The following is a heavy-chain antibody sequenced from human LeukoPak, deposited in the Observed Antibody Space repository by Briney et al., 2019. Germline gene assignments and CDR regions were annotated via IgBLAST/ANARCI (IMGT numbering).Heavy chain of an antibody. Sequence: SETLSLTCTVSGGSISSGDYYWSWLRQPPGKGLEWIGYIYYSGSTYYNPSLKSRVTISVDTSKNQFSLKLSSVTAADTAVYYCARESYRTYYFDYWGQGTLVTVSS. CDR2: IYYSGST. CDR3: ARESYRTYYFDY. J-gene: IGHJ4*02. CDR1: GGSISSGDYY. V-gene: IGHV4-30-4*01. D-gene: IGHD2-2*02.